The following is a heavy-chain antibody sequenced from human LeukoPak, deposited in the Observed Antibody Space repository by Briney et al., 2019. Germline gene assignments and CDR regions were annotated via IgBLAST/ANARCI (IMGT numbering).Heavy chain of an antibody. J-gene: IGHJ6*02. Sequence: PGGSLRLSCAASGFTFSSYSMNWVRQAPGKGLEWVSYISSSSSTIYYADSVKGRFAISRDNAKNSLYLQMNSLRAEDTAVYYCARDAGFGDIVATIYPYYYGMDVWGQGTTVTVSS. CDR2: ISSSSSTI. D-gene: IGHD5-12*01. V-gene: IGHV3-48*04. CDR3: ARDAGFGDIVATIYPYYYGMDV. CDR1: GFTFSSYS.